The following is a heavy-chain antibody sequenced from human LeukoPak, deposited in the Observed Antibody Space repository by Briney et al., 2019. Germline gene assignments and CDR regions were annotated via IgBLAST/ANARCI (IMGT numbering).Heavy chain of an antibody. CDR3: AREGSSGWYSGPAFDI. D-gene: IGHD6-19*01. Sequence: SETLSLTCAVYGGSFSGYYWSWIRQPPGKGLEWIGEINHSGSTNYNPSLKSRVTISVDTSKNQFSLKLSSVTAADTAVYYCAREGSSGWYSGPAFDIWGQGTMVTVSS. V-gene: IGHV4-34*01. CDR1: GGSFSGYY. CDR2: INHSGST. J-gene: IGHJ3*02.